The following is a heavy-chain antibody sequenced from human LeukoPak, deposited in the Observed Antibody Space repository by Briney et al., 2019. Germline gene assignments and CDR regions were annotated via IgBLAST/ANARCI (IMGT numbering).Heavy chain of an antibody. J-gene: IGHJ4*02. D-gene: IGHD1-14*01. CDR3: ARSNRKPVRDRRILLRYYFDY. CDR1: GGSIRSGSYY. V-gene: IGHV4-39*07. CDR2: IYHSGST. Sequence: SETLSLTCTVSGGSIRSGSYYWGWIRQPPGKGLEWIGSIYHSGSTYYNPSLKSRVTISVDTSKNQFSLKLSSVTAADTAVYYCARSNRKPVRDRRILLRYYFDYWGQGTLVTVSP.